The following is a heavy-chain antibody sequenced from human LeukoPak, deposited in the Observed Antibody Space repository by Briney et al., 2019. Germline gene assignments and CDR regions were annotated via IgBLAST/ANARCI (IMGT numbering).Heavy chain of an antibody. J-gene: IGHJ4*02. CDR2: IYYSGST. D-gene: IGHD4-17*01. CDR1: GGSISSYD. V-gene: IGHV4-59*01. CDR3: ARVFGDYGGYFDY. Sequence: SETLSLTCTISGGSISSYDWSWIRQPPGKGLEWIGYIYYSGSTNYNPSLKSRVTISVDTSKNQFSLKLSSVTAADTAVYYCARVFGDYGGYFDYWGQGTLVTVSS.